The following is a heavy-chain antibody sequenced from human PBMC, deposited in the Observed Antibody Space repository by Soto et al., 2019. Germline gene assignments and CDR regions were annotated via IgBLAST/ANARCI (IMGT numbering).Heavy chain of an antibody. J-gene: IGHJ4*02. D-gene: IGHD3-22*01. V-gene: IGHV3-33*01. CDR3: AIERYYYDSSGYDY. CDR2: IWYDGSNK. CDR1: GFTFSSYG. Sequence: PGGSLRLSCAASGFTFSSYGMHWVRQAPGKGLEWVAVIWYDGSNKYYADSVKGRFTISRDNSKNTLYLQMNSLRAEDTAVYYCAIERYYYDSSGYDYWGQGTLVTVSS.